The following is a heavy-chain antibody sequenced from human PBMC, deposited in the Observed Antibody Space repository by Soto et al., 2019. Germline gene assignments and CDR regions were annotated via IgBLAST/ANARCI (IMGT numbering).Heavy chain of an antibody. J-gene: IGHJ5*02. V-gene: IGHV3-23*01. CDR1: GFTFSSYA. CDR2: ISGSGGST. Sequence: GGSLRLSCAASGFTFSSYAMSWVRQAPGKGLEWVSAISGSGGSTYYADSVKGRFTISRDNSKNTLYLQMNSLRAEDTAVYYCAKDVEQWLVRDINWFDPWSQGTLVTVSS. CDR3: AKDVEQWLVRDINWFDP. D-gene: IGHD6-19*01.